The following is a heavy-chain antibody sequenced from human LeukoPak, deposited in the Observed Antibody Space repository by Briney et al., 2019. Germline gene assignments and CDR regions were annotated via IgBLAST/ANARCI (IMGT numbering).Heavy chain of an antibody. CDR3: VRGITTPDC. CDR2: ITRGGGT. Sequence: GGSLRLSCAASGFTFSSYAMTWVRQAPGRGLEWVSGITRGGGTYYADSVKGRFTISRDNSKNTLYLQMSSLRAEDTAVYYCVRGITTPDCWGQGTLVTVSS. D-gene: IGHD3-3*01. J-gene: IGHJ4*02. CDR1: GFTFSSYA. V-gene: IGHV3-23*01.